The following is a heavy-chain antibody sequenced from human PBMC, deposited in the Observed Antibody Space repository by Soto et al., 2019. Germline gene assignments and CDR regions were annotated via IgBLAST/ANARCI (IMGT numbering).Heavy chain of an antibody. Sequence: EVQLLESGGGLVQPGGSLRLSCAASGFTFSSYAMSWVRQAPGKGLEWVSAISGSGGSTYYADSVKGRFTISRDNSKNTLYLQMNSLRAEDTAVYYCAKDPDIVVVVAVYFDYWGQGTLVTVSS. J-gene: IGHJ4*02. D-gene: IGHD2-15*01. CDR2: ISGSGGST. CDR1: GFTFSSYA. V-gene: IGHV3-23*01. CDR3: AKDPDIVVVVAVYFDY.